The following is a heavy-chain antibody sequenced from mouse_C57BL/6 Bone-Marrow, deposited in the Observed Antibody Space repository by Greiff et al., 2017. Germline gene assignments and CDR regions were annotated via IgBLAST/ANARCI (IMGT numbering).Heavy chain of an antibody. V-gene: IGHV1-64*01. CDR2: IHPNSGST. CDR3: AREAPGAMDY. CDR1: GYTFTSYW. Sequence: QVHVKQPGAELVKPGASVKLSCKASGYTFTSYWMHWVKQRPGQGLEWIGMIHPNSGSTNYNEKFKSKATLTVDKSSSTAYMQLSSLTSEDSAVYYCAREAPGAMDYWGQGTSVTVSS. J-gene: IGHJ4*01.